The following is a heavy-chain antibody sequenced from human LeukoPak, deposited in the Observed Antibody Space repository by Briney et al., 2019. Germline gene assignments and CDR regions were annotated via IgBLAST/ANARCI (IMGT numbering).Heavy chain of an antibody. D-gene: IGHD1-26*01. CDR2: ISAYNGNT. CDR1: GYTFTSYG. Sequence: GASVKVSCKASGYTFTSYGISWVRQAPGQGLEWMGWISAYNGNTNYAQKVQGRVTMTTDTSTSAAYMELRSLRSDDTAVYYCARPSIVGATTAVDYWGQGTLVTVSS. CDR3: ARPSIVGATTAVDY. J-gene: IGHJ4*02. V-gene: IGHV1-18*01.